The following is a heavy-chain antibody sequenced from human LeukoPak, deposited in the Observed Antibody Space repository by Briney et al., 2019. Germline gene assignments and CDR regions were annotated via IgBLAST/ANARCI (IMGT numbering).Heavy chain of an antibody. D-gene: IGHD2-15*01. Sequence: KTSETLSLTCTVSGGSISSGGYHWSWIRQHPGKGLEWIGYIYYSGSTYYNPSLKSRVTISVDTSKNQFSLKLSSVTAADTAVYYCAAQDVNWFDPWGQGTLVTVSS. J-gene: IGHJ5*02. CDR1: GGSISSGGYH. V-gene: IGHV4-31*03. CDR3: AAQDVNWFDP. CDR2: IYYSGST.